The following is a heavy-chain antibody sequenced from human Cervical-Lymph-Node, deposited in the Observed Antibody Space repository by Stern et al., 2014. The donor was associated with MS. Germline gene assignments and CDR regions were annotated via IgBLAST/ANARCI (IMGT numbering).Heavy chain of an antibody. J-gene: IGHJ3*02. CDR2: INPSGGST. CDR1: GYTFTSYY. Sequence: VQLVESGAEVKKPGASVKVSCKASGYTFTSYYMHWVRQAPGQGLEWMGIINPSGGSTSYAQRFQGRVTMTRDTSTSTVYMELSSLRSEDTAVYYCARVGWELLDAFDIWGQGTMVTVSS. D-gene: IGHD1-26*01. V-gene: IGHV1-46*01. CDR3: ARVGWELLDAFDI.